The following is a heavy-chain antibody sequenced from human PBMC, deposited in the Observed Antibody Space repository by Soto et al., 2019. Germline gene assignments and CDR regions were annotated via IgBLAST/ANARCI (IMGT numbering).Heavy chain of an antibody. CDR1: GYTFTSYA. J-gene: IGHJ6*02. Sequence: ASVKVSCKASGYTFTSYAMHWVRQAPGQRLEWMGWINAGNGNTKYSQKFQGRVTITRDTSASTAYMELSSLRSEDTAVYYCARDQTQITMVRGVIYDYYSYGMDVWGQGTTVTVPS. V-gene: IGHV1-3*01. CDR2: INAGNGNT. CDR3: ARDQTQITMVRGVIYDYYSYGMDV. D-gene: IGHD3-10*01.